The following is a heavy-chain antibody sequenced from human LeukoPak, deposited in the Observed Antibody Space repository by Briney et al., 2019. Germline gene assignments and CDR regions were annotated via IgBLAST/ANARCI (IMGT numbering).Heavy chain of an antibody. CDR2: IYSGGST. Sequence: PGGSLRLSCAASGFTFSSYSMSWVRQAPGKGLEWVSVIYSGGSTYYADSVKGRFTISRDNSKNTLYLQMNSLRAEDTAVYYCASGSPRDCSSTSCYFAYWGQGTLVTVSS. D-gene: IGHD2-2*01. J-gene: IGHJ4*02. V-gene: IGHV3-66*01. CDR3: ASGSPRDCSSTSCYFAY. CDR1: GFTFSSYS.